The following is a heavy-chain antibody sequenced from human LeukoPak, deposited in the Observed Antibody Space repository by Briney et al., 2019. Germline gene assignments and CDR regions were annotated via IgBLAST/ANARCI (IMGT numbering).Heavy chain of an antibody. D-gene: IGHD6-13*01. CDR2: ISYNGSNK. CDR1: GFTFSSYA. CDR3: ARDPGYSSSWNPASLFDY. J-gene: IGHJ4*02. Sequence: GGSLRLSCAASGFTFSSYAMHWVRQAPGKGLEWVAVISYNGSNKYYADSVKGRFTISRDNSKNTLYPQMNSLRAEDTAVYYCARDPGYSSSWNPASLFDYWGQGTLVTVSS. V-gene: IGHV3-30-3*01.